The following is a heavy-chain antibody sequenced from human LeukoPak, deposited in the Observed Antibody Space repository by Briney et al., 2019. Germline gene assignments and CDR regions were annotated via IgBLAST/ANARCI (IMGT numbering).Heavy chain of an antibody. D-gene: IGHD3-22*01. CDR3: AYGNDYDSSGSLFDS. CDR1: GFTLSSYW. Sequence: GSLRLSCAASGFTLSSYWMTWVRQAPGKGLEWVANIKKDGSETYYVDSVKGRFTISRDNAKNSLYLQMNRLRVEDTAVYYCAYGNDYDSSGSLFDSWGQGTLVTVSS. CDR2: IKKDGSET. J-gene: IGHJ4*02. V-gene: IGHV3-7*01.